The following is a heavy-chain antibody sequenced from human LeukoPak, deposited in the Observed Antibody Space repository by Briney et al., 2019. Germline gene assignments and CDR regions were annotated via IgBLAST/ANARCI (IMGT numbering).Heavy chain of an antibody. D-gene: IGHD3-10*01. CDR1: GGSFSGYY. CDR2: INHSGST. J-gene: IGHJ5*02. Sequence: SETLSLTCAVYGGSFSGYYWSWIRQPPGKGLEWIGEINHSGSTNYNPSLKSRVTISVDTSKNQFSLKLSSVTAADTAVYYCARRSWSYWFDPWGQGTLVTVSS. V-gene: IGHV4-34*01. CDR3: ARRSWSYWFDP.